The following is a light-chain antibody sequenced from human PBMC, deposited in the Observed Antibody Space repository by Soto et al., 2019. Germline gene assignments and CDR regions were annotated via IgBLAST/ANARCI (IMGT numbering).Light chain of an antibody. J-gene: IGKJ1*01. V-gene: IGKV1-39*01. CDR2: AAS. CDR1: QSISTY. Sequence: DIQMTQSLSSLSASVGERVTITCRTSQSISTYLNWFQQRPGKAPKLLIYAASRLESGVPSRFSGSGSGTDFTLTISRLQPEDFATYYCQQSYRTPPTFGQGTKAEIK. CDR3: QQSYRTPPT.